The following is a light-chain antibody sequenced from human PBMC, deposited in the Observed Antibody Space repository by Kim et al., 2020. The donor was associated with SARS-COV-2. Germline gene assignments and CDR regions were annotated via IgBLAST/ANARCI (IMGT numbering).Light chain of an antibody. CDR2: DVS. CDR3: CSYAGGYTHVV. V-gene: IGLV2-11*01. CDR1: SSDVGGYDY. Sequence: QSALTQPRSVSGSPGQSVTISCSGTSSDVGGYDYVSWYQQHPGKVPKLMIYDVSKTPSGVPDRFSGSKPGNTASLTISGLQAEDEADYYCCSYAGGYTHVVFGGGTQLTVL. J-gene: IGLJ2*01.